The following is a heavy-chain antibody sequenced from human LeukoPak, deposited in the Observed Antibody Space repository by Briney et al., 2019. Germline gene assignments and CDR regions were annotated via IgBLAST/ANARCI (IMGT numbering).Heavy chain of an antibody. J-gene: IGHJ4*02. Sequence: GGSLRLSCAASGFTFSDYYMSWIRQAPGRGLEWIAYIDSSTTFTKYADSVKGRFTVSRDNAKQSLYLQMNSLRFDDTAVYYCAKGDRGGVAAGTGFDSWGQGTLVTVSS. CDR1: GFTFSDYY. CDR3: AKGDRGGVAAGTGFDS. CDR2: IDSSTTFT. D-gene: IGHD6-13*01. V-gene: IGHV3-11*05.